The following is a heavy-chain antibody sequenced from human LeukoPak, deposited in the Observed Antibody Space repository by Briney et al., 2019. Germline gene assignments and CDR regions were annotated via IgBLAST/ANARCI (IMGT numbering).Heavy chain of an antibody. CDR3: GRLSVGATPYWYFDL. V-gene: IGHV4-59*08. J-gene: IGHJ2*01. CDR1: GGSISSYY. D-gene: IGHD1-26*01. Sequence: SETLSLTCTVSGGSISSYYWSWIRQPPGKGLEWIGYIYYSGSTNYNPSLKSRVTISVDTSKNQFSLKLSSVTAADTAVYYCGRLSVGATPYWYFDLWGRGTLVTDSS. CDR2: IYYSGST.